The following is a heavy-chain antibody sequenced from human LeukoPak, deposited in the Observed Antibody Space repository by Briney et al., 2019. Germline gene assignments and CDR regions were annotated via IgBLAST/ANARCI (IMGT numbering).Heavy chain of an antibody. CDR3: AREQGWLQSLDY. J-gene: IGHJ4*02. Sequence: PSETLSLTCTVSGASLSNGTSYWDWIRQPAGKGLEWIGRISTSGTTNYNPSLKSRVTISVDTSKNQFSLKLSSVTAADTAVYYCAREQGWLQSLDYWGQGTLVTVSS. V-gene: IGHV4-61*02. CDR2: ISTSGTT. CDR1: GASLSNGTSY. D-gene: IGHD5-24*01.